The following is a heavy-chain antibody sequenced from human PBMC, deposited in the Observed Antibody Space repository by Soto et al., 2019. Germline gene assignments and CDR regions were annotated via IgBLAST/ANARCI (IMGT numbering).Heavy chain of an antibody. V-gene: IGHV3-30*04. CDR3: VRSRSGAVPDSFAY. J-gene: IGHJ4*02. CDR2: ISKDGSVI. Sequence: QVQLVESGGGVVPPGRSLRLSCAASGVMFSRYAMHWVRQAPGKGLEWVAVISKDGSVIYYADSVKGRFTISRDTSKNMVYLPLNSLRDEDTAVFYCVRSRSGAVPDSFAYWGQGTLVTVAS. CDR1: GVMFSRYA. D-gene: IGHD3-10*01.